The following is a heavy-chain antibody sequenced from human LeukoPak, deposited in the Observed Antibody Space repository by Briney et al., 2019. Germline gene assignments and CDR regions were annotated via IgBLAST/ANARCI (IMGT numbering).Heavy chain of an antibody. CDR2: INPNSGGT. J-gene: IGHJ4*02. CDR3: ARDLSGSYEGD. D-gene: IGHD1-26*01. CDR1: GYTFTSYG. Sequence: ASVKVSCKASGYTFTSYGISWVRQAPGQGLEWMGWINPNSGGTNYAQKFQGRVTMTRDTSISTAYMELSRLRSDDTAVYYCARDLSGSYEGDWGQGTLVTVSS. V-gene: IGHV1-2*02.